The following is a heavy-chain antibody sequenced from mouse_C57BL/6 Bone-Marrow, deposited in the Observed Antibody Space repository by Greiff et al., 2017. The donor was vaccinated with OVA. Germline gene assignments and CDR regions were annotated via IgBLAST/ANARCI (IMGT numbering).Heavy chain of an antibody. V-gene: IGHV1-80*01. CDR3: ARIYYDYEGGFFDY. D-gene: IGHD2-4*01. CDR1: GYAFSSYW. Sequence: QVQLQQSGAELVKPGASVKISCKASGYAFSSYWMNWVKQGPGKGLEWIGQIYPGDGDTNYNGKFKGKATLNADKSSSTAYMQLSSLTSEDSAVYFCARIYYDYEGGFFDYWGQGTTLTVSS. CDR2: IYPGDGDT. J-gene: IGHJ2*01.